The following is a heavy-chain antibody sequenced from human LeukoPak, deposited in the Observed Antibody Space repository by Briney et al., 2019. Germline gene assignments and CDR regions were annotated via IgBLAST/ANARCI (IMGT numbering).Heavy chain of an antibody. J-gene: IGHJ4*02. V-gene: IGHV3-30*18. D-gene: IGHD1-26*01. CDR3: AKSLNSGSYWTFDY. CDR2: ISYDGSNK. CDR1: GFTFSSYG. Sequence: PGGSLRLSCAASGFTFSSYGMHWVRQAPGKGLEWVAVISYDGSNKYYADSVKGRFTISRDNSKNTLYLQMNSLRAEDTAVYYCAKSLNSGSYWTFDYWGQGTLVTVSS.